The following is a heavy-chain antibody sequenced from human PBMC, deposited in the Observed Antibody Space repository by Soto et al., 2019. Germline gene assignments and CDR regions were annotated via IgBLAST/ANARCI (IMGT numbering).Heavy chain of an antibody. CDR1: GFTFSSYA. D-gene: IGHD2-2*01. Sequence: EVQLLESGGGLVQPGGSLRLSCAASGFTFSSYAMSWVRLAPGKGLEWVSAISGSGGSTYYADSVKGRFTISRDNSKNTLYLQMNSLRAEDTAVYYCAKGSEVPAAIERNDNYYYYYMDVWGKGTTVTVSS. V-gene: IGHV3-23*01. CDR2: ISGSGGST. J-gene: IGHJ6*03. CDR3: AKGSEVPAAIERNDNYYYYYMDV.